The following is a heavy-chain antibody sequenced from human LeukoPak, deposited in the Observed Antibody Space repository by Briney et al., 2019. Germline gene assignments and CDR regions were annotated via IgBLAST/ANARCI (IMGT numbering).Heavy chain of an antibody. CDR3: ARVRYSGSYPDY. V-gene: IGHV1-2*06. CDR2: INPNSGGT. J-gene: IGHJ4*02. D-gene: IGHD1-26*01. CDR1: GYTFTGYY. Sequence: GASVKVSCKASGYTFTGYYMHWVRQAPGQGLEWMGRINPNSGGTNYAQKFQGRVTMTRDTSISRAYMELSRLRSDDTAVYYCARVRYSGSYPDYWGQGTLVTVSS.